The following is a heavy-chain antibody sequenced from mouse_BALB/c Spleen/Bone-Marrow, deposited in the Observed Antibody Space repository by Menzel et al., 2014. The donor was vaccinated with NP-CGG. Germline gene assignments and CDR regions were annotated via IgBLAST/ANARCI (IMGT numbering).Heavy chain of an antibody. CDR1: GFTFSSYT. D-gene: IGHD1-1*01. Sequence: EVMLVESGGGLVQPGGSLKLSCAASGFTFSSYTMSWVRQTPEKRLEWVAYISNGGGSTYYPDTVKGRFTISRDNAKNTLYLQMSSLKSEDTAMYYCARLITTYFDYWGQGTTLTVSS. V-gene: IGHV5-12-2*01. CDR2: ISNGGGST. J-gene: IGHJ2*01. CDR3: ARLITTYFDY.